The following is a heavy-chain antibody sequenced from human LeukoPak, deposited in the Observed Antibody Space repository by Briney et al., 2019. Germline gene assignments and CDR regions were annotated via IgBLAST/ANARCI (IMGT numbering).Heavy chain of an antibody. Sequence: ASVKVSCKASGYTFTSYGISWVRQAPGQGLEWMGWISAYNGNTNYAQKLQGRVTMTTDTSTSTAYMELRSLRSDDTAVYYCARVGIAARPSYYYMDVWGKGTTVTVSS. CDR1: GYTFTSYG. CDR3: ARVGIAARPSYYYMDV. CDR2: ISAYNGNT. J-gene: IGHJ6*03. V-gene: IGHV1-18*01. D-gene: IGHD6-6*01.